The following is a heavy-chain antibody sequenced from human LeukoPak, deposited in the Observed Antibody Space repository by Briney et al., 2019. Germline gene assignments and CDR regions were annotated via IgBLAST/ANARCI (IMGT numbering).Heavy chain of an antibody. CDR2: INPDGTTE. CDR3: ARDQEDIVVVPAASAKYYYYYYMDV. V-gene: IGHV3-7*01. CDR1: GFTFSTYW. J-gene: IGHJ6*03. D-gene: IGHD2-2*01. Sequence: GGSLRLSCAASGFTFSTYWMSWVRQAPGKGLEWVASINPDGTTEHYVDSVKGRFTVSRDNAKNSLYLQMNSLRAEDTAVYYCARDQEDIVVVPAASAKYYYYYYMDVWGKGTTVTISS.